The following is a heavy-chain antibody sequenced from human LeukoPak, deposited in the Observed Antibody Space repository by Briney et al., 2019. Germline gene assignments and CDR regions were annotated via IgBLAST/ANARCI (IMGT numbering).Heavy chain of an antibody. Sequence: SVKVSCKASGGTFSSYAISWVRQAPGQGLEWMGGIIPIFGTANYAQKFQGRVTITADKSTSTAYMELSSLRSEDTAVYYCAREITDGYSSSWSLDYWGQGTLVTVSS. CDR3: AREITDGYSSSWSLDY. D-gene: IGHD6-13*01. CDR1: GGTFSSYA. CDR2: IIPIFGTA. J-gene: IGHJ4*02. V-gene: IGHV1-69*06.